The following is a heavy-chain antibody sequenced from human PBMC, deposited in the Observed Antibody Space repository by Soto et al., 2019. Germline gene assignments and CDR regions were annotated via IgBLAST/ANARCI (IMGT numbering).Heavy chain of an antibody. J-gene: IGHJ6*02. CDR3: ARGPPVVTPTSFYYYGMDV. CDR2: INPNSGGT. V-gene: IGHV1-2*04. D-gene: IGHD2-21*02. Sequence: ASVKVSWTASGYTFTGCYMHWVFHAPGQGLEWMGRINPNSGGTNYAQKFQGWVTITRDTSISTAYMELSRLRSDDTAVYYCARGPPVVTPTSFYYYGMDVWGQGTTVTVSS. CDR1: GYTFTGCY.